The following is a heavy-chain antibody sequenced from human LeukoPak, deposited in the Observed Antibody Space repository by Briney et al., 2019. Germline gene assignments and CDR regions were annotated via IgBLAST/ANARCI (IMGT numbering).Heavy chain of an antibody. V-gene: IGHV3-23*01. CDR1: WFHFSGYA. Sequence: GGSLRLSCAASWFHFSGYAMSLVRQAPGKGLEWVSSISGSGGTTYYADSVKGRFTISSDNAKNALYLQMDSLRGEVTALYYCAKYPPSTSRDAFDMWGQGTMVTVSS. J-gene: IGHJ3*02. CDR2: ISGSGGTT. D-gene: IGHD1-26*01. CDR3: AKYPPSTSRDAFDM.